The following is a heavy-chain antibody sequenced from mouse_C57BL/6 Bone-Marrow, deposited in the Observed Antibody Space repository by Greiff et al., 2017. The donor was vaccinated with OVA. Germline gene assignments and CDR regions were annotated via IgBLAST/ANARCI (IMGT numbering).Heavy chain of an antibody. J-gene: IGHJ3*01. CDR1: GYTFTSYG. CDR2: IYPRSGNT. V-gene: IGHV1-81*01. Sequence: VQGVESGAELARPGASVKLSCKASGYTFTSYGISWVKQRTGQGLEWIGEIYPRSGNTYYNEKFKGKATLTADKSSSTAYMELRSLTSEDSAVYFCASWVGWFAYWGQGTLVTVSA. CDR3: ASWVGWFAY. D-gene: IGHD1-1*02.